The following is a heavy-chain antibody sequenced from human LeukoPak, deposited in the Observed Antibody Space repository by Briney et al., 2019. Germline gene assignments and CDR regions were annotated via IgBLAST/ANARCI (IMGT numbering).Heavy chain of an antibody. CDR2: IKRNTQGATT. V-gene: IGHV3-15*01. J-gene: IGHJ4*02. CDR1: GFTFNLAW. Sequence: PGGSLRLSCATSGFTFNLAWMSWARQAPGKGLEWVGRIKRNTQGATTDYSAAVKGRFTISRDDSKNTLYLQMNSLENEDTGVYYCTTHPGYESYWGQGTLVTVSS. CDR3: TTHPGYESY. D-gene: IGHD2-15*01.